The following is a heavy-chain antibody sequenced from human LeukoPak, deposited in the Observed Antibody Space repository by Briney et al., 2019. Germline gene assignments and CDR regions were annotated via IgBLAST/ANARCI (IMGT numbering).Heavy chain of an antibody. D-gene: IGHD3-9*01. CDR2: ISSSGSTI. Sequence: VGSLRLSCAASGFTFSSYEMNWVRQAPGKGLEWVSYISSSGSTIYYADSVKGRFTISRDNAKNSLYLQMNSLRAEDTAVYYCARDYDILDVWGKGTTVTVSS. CDR1: GFTFSSYE. J-gene: IGHJ6*04. CDR3: ARDYDILDV. V-gene: IGHV3-48*03.